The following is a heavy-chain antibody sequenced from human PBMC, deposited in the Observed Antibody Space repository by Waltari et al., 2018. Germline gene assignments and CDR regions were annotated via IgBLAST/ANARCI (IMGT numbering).Heavy chain of an antibody. CDR3: QRWLDNYYYYGMDV. V-gene: IGHV3-23*04. J-gene: IGHJ6*02. D-gene: IGHD6-19*01. CDR2: ISGSGGST. Sequence: EVQLVESGGGLVQPGGSLRLSCAASGFTFSSYAMSWVRQAPGKGLEWVSAISGSGGSTYYADSVKGRFTISRDNSKNTLYLQMNSLRAEDTAVYYCQRWLDNYYYYGMDVWGQGTTVTVSS. CDR1: GFTFSSYA.